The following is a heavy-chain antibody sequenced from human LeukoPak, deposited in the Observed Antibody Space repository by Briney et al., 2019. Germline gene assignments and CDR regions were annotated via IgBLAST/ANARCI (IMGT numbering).Heavy chain of an antibody. D-gene: IGHD4-11*01. J-gene: IGHJ4*02. V-gene: IGHV3-21*01. Sequence: GGSLRLSCAISGFTFSSSTFGSYTMNWVRQAPGKGLEWVSSISSTGTYIYYTDSVKGRFTISRDIANSLLYLQMNSLRADDTAVYYCARDLDYSTGFDYWGQGTLVTVSS. CDR1: GFTFSSSTFGSYT. CDR3: ARDLDYSTGFDY. CDR2: ISSTGTYI.